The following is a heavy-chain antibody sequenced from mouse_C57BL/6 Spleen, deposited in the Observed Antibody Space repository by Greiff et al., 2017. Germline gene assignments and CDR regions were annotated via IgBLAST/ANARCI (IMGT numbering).Heavy chain of an antibody. Sequence: VQLQQSGAELVRPGASVKLSCTASGFNIKDDYMHWVKQRPEQGLEWIGWIDPENGDTEYASKFQGKATITADTSTNTAYLQLSSLTYEDTAVYYCTTGGVTTRNAMDYWGQGTSVTVSS. CDR3: TTGGVTTRNAMDY. CDR2: IDPENGDT. CDR1: GFNIKDDY. V-gene: IGHV14-4*01. D-gene: IGHD2-3*01. J-gene: IGHJ4*01.